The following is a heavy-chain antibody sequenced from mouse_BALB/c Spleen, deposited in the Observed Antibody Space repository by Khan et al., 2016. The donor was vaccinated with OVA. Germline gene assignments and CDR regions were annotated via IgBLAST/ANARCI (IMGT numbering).Heavy chain of an antibody. Sequence: QVQLKQSGAELVRPGASVKLSCKASGYTFTSYWINWVKQRPGQGLEWIGNIYPSDTYTNYNQNFKDKATLTVDKSSSTAYMLLTGPTSEDSAVYYCTRSIYYYGSFFDYWGQGTTLTVSS. J-gene: IGHJ2*01. D-gene: IGHD1-1*01. V-gene: IGHV1-69*02. CDR2: IYPSDTYT. CDR3: TRSIYYYGSFFDY. CDR1: GYTFTSYW.